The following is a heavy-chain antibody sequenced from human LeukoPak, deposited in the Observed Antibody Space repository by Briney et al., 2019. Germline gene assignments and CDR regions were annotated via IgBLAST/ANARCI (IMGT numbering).Heavy chain of an antibody. J-gene: IGHJ6*02. D-gene: IGHD2-21*02. Sequence: ASVKVSCKASGGTFSSYAISWVRQAPGQGLEWMGGIIPIFGTANYAQKFQGRVTMTRDTSTSTVYMELSSLRSEDTAVYYCAREDCGGDCSAYYYYGMDVWGQGTTVTVSS. CDR2: IIPIFGTA. CDR3: AREDCGGDCSAYYYYGMDV. V-gene: IGHV1-69*05. CDR1: GGTFSSYA.